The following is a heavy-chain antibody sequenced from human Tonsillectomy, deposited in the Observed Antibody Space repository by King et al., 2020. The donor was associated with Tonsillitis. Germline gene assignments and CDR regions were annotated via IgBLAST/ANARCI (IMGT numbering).Heavy chain of an antibody. D-gene: IGHD6-19*01. V-gene: IGHV6-1*01. CDR2: TYFRSKWYN. Sequence: VQLQQSGPGLVKPSQTLSLTFAISGDRFSSNSAAWNWIRQSPSRGLEWLGRTYFRSKWYNDYAVSVKSRITIYPDTSKNQFSLQLNSVTPEDTAVYYCTRGGHTSSWSLDYWGQGTLAT. CDR1: GDRFSSNSAA. CDR3: TRGGHTSSWSLDY. J-gene: IGHJ4*02.